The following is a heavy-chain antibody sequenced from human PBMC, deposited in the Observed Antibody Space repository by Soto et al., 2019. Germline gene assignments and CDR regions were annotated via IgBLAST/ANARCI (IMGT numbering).Heavy chain of an antibody. CDR2: IYWNDDK. CDR3: AHRRPATSSSSRYYFDY. D-gene: IGHD6-6*01. CDR1: GFSLTTPGVG. V-gene: IGHV2-5*01. Sequence: GSGPTLVNPTQTLTLTCTFSGFSLTTPGVGVGWNRQPPGKALEWLALIYWNDDKRYSPSLRTRLTITKDTSKNQVVLTMTNMDPVDTATYYCAHRRPATSSSSRYYFDYWGQGTLVTVSS. J-gene: IGHJ4*02.